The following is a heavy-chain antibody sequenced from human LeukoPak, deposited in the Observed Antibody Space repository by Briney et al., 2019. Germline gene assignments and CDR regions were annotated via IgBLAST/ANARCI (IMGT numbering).Heavy chain of an antibody. CDR2: IYYEERT. J-gene: IGHJ5*02. Sequence: SETLSLTCTVSGGSISSYYWSWVRQPPREGLECVGYIYYEERTHYNPYLKSRVTISVDPSKIQFSLKLSSVTAADTAVYYCARGGAGVTMFSNWFDPWGQQTLLTDSS. V-gene: IGHV4-59*01. CDR1: GGSISSYY. CDR3: ARGGAGVTMFSNWFDP. D-gene: IGHD3-10*02.